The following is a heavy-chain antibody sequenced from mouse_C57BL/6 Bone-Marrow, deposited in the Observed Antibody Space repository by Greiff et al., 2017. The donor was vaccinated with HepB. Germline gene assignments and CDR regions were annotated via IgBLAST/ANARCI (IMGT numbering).Heavy chain of an antibody. CDR1: GYTFTSYW. J-gene: IGHJ4*01. V-gene: IGHV1-50*01. CDR3: ARCAGLALDY. CDR2: IDPSDSYT. Sequence: QVQLQQPGAELVKPGASVKLSCKASGYTFTSYWMQWVKQRPGQGLEWIGEIDPSDSYTNYNQKFKGKATLTVDTSSSTAYMQLSSLTSEDSAVYYCARCAGLALDYWGQGTSVTVSS.